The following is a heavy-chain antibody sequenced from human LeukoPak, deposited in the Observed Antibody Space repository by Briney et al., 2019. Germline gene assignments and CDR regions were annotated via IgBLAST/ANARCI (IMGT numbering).Heavy chain of an antibody. V-gene: IGHV1-18*01. CDR1: GYTFTSYG. Sequence: ASVKVSCKASGYTFTSYGISWVRQAPGQGLEWMGWISAYNGNTNYAQKLQGRVTMTTDTSTSTAYMELRSLRSDDTAVYYCAKDLVGVVTPYYFDYWGQGTLVTVSS. CDR2: ISAYNGNT. CDR3: AKDLVGVVTPYYFDY. D-gene: IGHD3-3*01. J-gene: IGHJ4*02.